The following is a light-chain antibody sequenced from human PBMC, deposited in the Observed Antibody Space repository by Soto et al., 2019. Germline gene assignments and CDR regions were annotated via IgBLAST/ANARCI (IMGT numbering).Light chain of an antibody. CDR1: QTISSW. Sequence: DIQMTQSPSTLSGSVGDRVTITCRASQTISSWLAWYQQKPGKAPKLLIYKASTLKSGFPSRFSGSGSGTEFTLTISSLQPDDFATYYCQHYNSYSEAFGQGTKVEIK. CDR2: KAS. CDR3: QHYNSYSEA. V-gene: IGKV1-5*03. J-gene: IGKJ1*01.